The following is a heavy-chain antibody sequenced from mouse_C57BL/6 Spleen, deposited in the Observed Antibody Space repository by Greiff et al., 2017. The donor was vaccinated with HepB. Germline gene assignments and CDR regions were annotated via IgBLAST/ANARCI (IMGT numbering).Heavy chain of an antibody. CDR1: GYTFTSYW. Sequence: VQLQQSGTVLARPGASVKMSCKTSGYTFTSYWMHWVKQRPGQGLEWIGAIYPGNSDTSYNQKFKGKAKLTAVTSASTAYMELSSLTNEDSAVYYCTGINYYGSSPHFDYWGQGTTLTVSS. V-gene: IGHV1-5*01. CDR2: IYPGNSDT. CDR3: TGINYYGSSPHFDY. D-gene: IGHD1-1*01. J-gene: IGHJ2*01.